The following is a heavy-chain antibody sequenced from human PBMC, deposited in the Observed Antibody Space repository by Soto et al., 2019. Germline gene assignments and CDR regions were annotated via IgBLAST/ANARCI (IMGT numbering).Heavy chain of an antibody. CDR3: ARRHSSSAVLDY. Sequence: QVQLQQWGAGLLKPSETLSLTCAVYGGSFSGYYWSWIRQPPGKGLEWIGEINHSGSTNYNPSLKSRVTISVDTSKNQFSLKLSSVTAADTAVYYCARRHSSSAVLDYWGQGTLVTVSS. CDR1: GGSFSGYY. CDR2: INHSGST. J-gene: IGHJ4*02. D-gene: IGHD6-13*01. V-gene: IGHV4-34*01.